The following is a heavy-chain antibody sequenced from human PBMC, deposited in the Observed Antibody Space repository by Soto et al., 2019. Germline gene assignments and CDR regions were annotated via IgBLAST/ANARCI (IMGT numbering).Heavy chain of an antibody. CDR3: AIESTGTPSMAV. D-gene: IGHD1-1*01. CDR2: MNPNSGNT. J-gene: IGHJ6*02. V-gene: IGHV1-8*01. CDR1: GYTFTSYD. Sequence: QVQLVQSGAEVKKPGASVKVSCKASGYTFTSYDINWVRQATGQGLEWMGWMNPNSGNTGYAQKFQGRVTMTRNTSISTAYMGLSSLRSEDTAGYYCAIESTGTPSMAVWGQGTTVTVSS.